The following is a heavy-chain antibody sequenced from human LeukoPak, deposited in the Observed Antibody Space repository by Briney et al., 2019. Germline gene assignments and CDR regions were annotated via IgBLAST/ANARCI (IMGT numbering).Heavy chain of an antibody. V-gene: IGHV1-8*01. CDR2: MNANSGNT. CDR3: ARGGSLPDY. Sequence: GASVKLSCKASGYTFTSYDINWVRQATGQGLEWMGWMNANSGNTGYAQKFQGRVTMTRHTSISTPYMELSSLRSEDTAVYYCARGGSLPDYWGQGTLVTVSS. J-gene: IGHJ4*02. D-gene: IGHD2-15*01. CDR1: GYTFTSYD.